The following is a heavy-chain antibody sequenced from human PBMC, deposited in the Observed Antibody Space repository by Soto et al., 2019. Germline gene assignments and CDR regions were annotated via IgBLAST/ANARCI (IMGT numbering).Heavy chain of an antibody. CDR3: ARTEIGSGSYNWFDP. CDR1: GGSISSGDYY. D-gene: IGHD3-10*01. Sequence: QVQLQESGPGLVKPSQTLSLTCTVSGGSISSGDYYWSWIRQPPGKGLEWIGYIYYSGSTYYNPSLKSRVTISVDTSKNQFSLKLSSVTAADTAVYYCARTEIGSGSYNWFDPWGQGTLVTVSS. J-gene: IGHJ5*02. V-gene: IGHV4-30-4*01. CDR2: IYYSGST.